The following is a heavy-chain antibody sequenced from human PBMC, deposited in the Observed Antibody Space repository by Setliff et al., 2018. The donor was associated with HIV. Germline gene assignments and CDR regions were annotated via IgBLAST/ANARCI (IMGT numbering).Heavy chain of an antibody. Sequence: GGSLRLSCTTSGFTFGDYAMSWVRQAPGKGLEWVGFFRSKPYGETTHYASSVKGRFTISRDNSKRIAYLQINSLKTEDTAVYYCTRDGGGDYGVYAPDYWGQGTLVTVSS. D-gene: IGHD4-17*01. V-gene: IGHV3-49*04. J-gene: IGHJ4*02. CDR3: TRDGGGDYGVYAPDY. CDR1: GFTFGDYA. CDR2: FRSKPYGETT.